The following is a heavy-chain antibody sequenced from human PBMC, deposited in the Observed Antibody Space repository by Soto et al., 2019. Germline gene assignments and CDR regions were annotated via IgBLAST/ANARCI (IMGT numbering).Heavy chain of an antibody. Sequence: EVQLVESGGGLVQPGGSLRLSCAASGFTFSTYWMNWVRQAPGKGLEWVANIKEDGSEEYYVDSVKGRFTISRDNAKNSLYLDMNSLRGDDTAAYYSARDWGAPGRGSAFGYYYHFGMDVWGRCTTVTVPS. CDR2: IKEDGSEE. J-gene: IGHJ6*02. CDR3: ARDWGAPGRGSAFGYYYHFGMDV. D-gene: IGHD3-16*01. CDR1: GFTFSTYW. V-gene: IGHV3-7*05.